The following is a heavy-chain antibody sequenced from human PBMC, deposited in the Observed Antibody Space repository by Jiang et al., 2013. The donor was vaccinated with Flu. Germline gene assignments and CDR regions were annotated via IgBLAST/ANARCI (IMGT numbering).Heavy chain of an antibody. Sequence: QLVESGGGLVQPGGSLRLSCAASGFTFSSYAMSWVRQAPGKGLEWVSAISGSGGSTYYADSVKGRFTISRDNSKNTLYLQMNSLRAEDTAVYYCAKVFTQSLLWFGELGENMEYFQHWGQGTLVTVSS. V-gene: IGHV3-23*04. CDR2: ISGSGGST. CDR1: GFTFSSYA. CDR3: AKVFTQSLLWFGELGENMEYFQH. D-gene: IGHD3-10*01. J-gene: IGHJ1*01.